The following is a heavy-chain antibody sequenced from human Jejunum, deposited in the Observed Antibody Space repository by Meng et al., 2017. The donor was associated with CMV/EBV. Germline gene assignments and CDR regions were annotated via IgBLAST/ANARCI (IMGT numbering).Heavy chain of an antibody. CDR1: TSYY. CDR2: IDPNDGST. Sequence: TSYYIDWVRQAPGQGLEWMGVIDPNDGSTYYAQKFQGRVIMTRDTSTSTVYMELSSLISEDTAVYYCARGARTSIQPWPARWFPCDNWGQGTLVTVS. J-gene: IGHJ4*02. V-gene: IGHV1-46*01. CDR3: ARGARTSIQPWPARWFPCDN. D-gene: IGHD5-18*01.